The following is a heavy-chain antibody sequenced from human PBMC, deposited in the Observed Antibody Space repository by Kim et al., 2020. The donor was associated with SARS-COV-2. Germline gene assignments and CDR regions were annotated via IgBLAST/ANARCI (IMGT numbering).Heavy chain of an antibody. J-gene: IGHJ4*02. CDR3: GKDRVGVVNNFDF. V-gene: IGHV3-23*01. CDR2: ISDSGGST. CDR1: GFSFANYA. Sequence: GGSLRLSCAASGFSFANYAMSWVRQAPGKGLEWVSSISDSGGSTYYADSVKGRFTISRDNSKNTVYLQINNLRAGDTALYYCGKDRVGVVNNFDFWGQGTLVTVSS. D-gene: IGHD3-3*01.